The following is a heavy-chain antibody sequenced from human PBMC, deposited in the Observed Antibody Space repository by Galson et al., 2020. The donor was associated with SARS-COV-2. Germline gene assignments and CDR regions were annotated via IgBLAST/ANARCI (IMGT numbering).Heavy chain of an antibody. CDR1: GFPFSSYW. CDR3: ARGDMGNDYFDY. Sequence: GGSLRLYCAASGFPFSSYWMHWVRQAPGKGLAWVSRIYSEGSSTSYADSVKGRFTISGDNAKNTLYLQMNSLRAEDTAVYYCARGDMGNDYFDYWGQGTLVTVSS. D-gene: IGHD7-27*01. J-gene: IGHJ4*02. V-gene: IGHV3-74*01. CDR2: IYSEGSST.